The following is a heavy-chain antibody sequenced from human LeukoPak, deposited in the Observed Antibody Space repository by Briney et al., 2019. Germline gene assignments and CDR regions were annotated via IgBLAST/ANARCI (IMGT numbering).Heavy chain of an antibody. J-gene: IGHJ4*02. D-gene: IGHD2-2*01. Sequence: GASVKVSCKASGYTFSSYGIIWVRQAPGQGLEWMGWISAYNGNTNYAQKLQGRVTMTTDTSTSTAYMELRSLRSDDTAVYYCARVGSDRLVVVPAANFDYWGQGTLVTVSS. CDR2: ISAYNGNT. CDR1: GYTFSSYG. V-gene: IGHV1-18*01. CDR3: ARVGSDRLVVVPAANFDY.